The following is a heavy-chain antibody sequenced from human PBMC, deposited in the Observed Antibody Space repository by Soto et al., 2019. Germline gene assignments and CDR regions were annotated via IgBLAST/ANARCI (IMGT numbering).Heavy chain of an antibody. Sequence: ASVEVSCKASGYTFTIYAIHCVRQAPGQRLEWMGWINAGNGNTKYSQKFQGRVTITRDTSASTAYMELSSLRSEDTAVYYCARSIVVVTAADYWGQGTLVTVSS. CDR1: GYTFTIYA. J-gene: IGHJ4*02. CDR2: INAGNGNT. V-gene: IGHV1-3*01. CDR3: ARSIVVVTAADY. D-gene: IGHD2-21*02.